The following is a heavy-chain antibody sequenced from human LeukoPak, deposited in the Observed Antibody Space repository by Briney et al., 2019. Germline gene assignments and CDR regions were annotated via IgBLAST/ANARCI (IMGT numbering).Heavy chain of an antibody. CDR1: GYTLTELS. CDR3: ATSGALQYGYFDY. D-gene: IGHD4-11*01. Sequence: ASVKVSCKVSGYTLTELSMHWVRQVPGKGLEWMGGFDPEDGETIYAQKFQGRVTMTEDTSTDTAYMELSSLRSEDTAVYYCATSGALQYGYFDYWGQGTLVTVSS. J-gene: IGHJ4*02. CDR2: FDPEDGET. V-gene: IGHV1-24*01.